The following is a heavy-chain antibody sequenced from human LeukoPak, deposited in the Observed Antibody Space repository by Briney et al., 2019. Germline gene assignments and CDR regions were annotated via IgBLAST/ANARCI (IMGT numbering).Heavy chain of an antibody. D-gene: IGHD6-19*01. V-gene: IGHV1-69*05. Sequence: ASVKVSCKASGGTFSSYAISWVRQAPGQGLEWMGGIIPIFGTANYAQKLQGRVTMTTDTSTSTAYMELRSLRSDDTAVYYCARDRGIAVAGTLFDYWGQGTLVTVSS. CDR2: IIPIFGTA. J-gene: IGHJ4*02. CDR1: GGTFSSYA. CDR3: ARDRGIAVAGTLFDY.